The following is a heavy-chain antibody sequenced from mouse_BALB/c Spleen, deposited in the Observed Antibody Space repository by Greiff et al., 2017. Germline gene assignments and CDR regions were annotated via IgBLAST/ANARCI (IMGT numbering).Heavy chain of an antibody. Sequence: EVQLMESGGGLVQPGGSLRLSCATSGFTFTDYYMSWVRQPPGKALEWLGFIRNKANGYTTEYSASVKGRFTISRANSQSILYHQMNTLRAEDSATYYYARGSTAASEFAYWGQGTLVTVSA. D-gene: IGHD1-2*01. CDR3: ARGSTAASEFAY. CDR2: IRNKANGYTT. J-gene: IGHJ3*01. V-gene: IGHV7-3*02. CDR1: GFTFTDYY.